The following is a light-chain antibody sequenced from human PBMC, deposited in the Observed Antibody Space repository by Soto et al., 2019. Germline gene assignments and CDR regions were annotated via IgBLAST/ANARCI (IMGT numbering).Light chain of an antibody. J-gene: IGKJ1*01. CDR1: QSISRR. V-gene: IGKV1-5*01. CDR2: DVS. CDR3: QQYNNWPPWT. Sequence: DIQMTHSPSTLSASVGDRVIITCRASQSISRRLAWYQQKPGKAPRLLIYDVSTLESGVPSRFSGSGSGTEFTLTISSLQSEDFAVYYCQQYNNWPPWTFGQGTKVGIK.